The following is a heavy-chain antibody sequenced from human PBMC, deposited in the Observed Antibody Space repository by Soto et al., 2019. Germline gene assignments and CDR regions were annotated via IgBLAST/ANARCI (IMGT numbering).Heavy chain of an antibody. CDR3: ARLSITMVRGDLWVWFDP. J-gene: IGHJ5*02. D-gene: IGHD3-10*01. Sequence: PSETLSLTCTVSGGSISSGGYYWSWIRQHPGKGLEWIGYIYYSGSTYYNPSLKSRVTISVDTSKNQFSLKLSSVTAADTAVYYCARLSITMVRGDLWVWFDPWGQGTLVTVSS. V-gene: IGHV4-31*03. CDR1: GGSISSGGYY. CDR2: IYYSGST.